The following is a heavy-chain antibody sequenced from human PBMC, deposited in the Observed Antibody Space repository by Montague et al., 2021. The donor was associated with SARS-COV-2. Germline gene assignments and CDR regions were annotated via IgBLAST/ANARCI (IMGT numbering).Heavy chain of an antibody. CDR3: ARGDHYDYFDH. V-gene: IGHV3-53*01. CDR1: GFSVSTKY. CDR2: LYSDGST. D-gene: IGHD2-21*02. J-gene: IGHJ4*02. Sequence: SLRLSCATSGFSVSTKYMNWIRQAPGRGLEWVSVLYSDGSTRYADSVKGRFTIFRDNPKNTHYLQMNNLRAEDTAVYYCARGDHYDYFDHWGQGTLVTVSS.